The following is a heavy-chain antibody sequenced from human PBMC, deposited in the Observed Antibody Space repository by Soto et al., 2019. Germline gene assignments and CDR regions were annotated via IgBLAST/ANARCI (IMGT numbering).Heavy chain of an antibody. Sequence: SETLSLTCSVSGDSISTVDYFWAWIRQPPGQTLEYIGYIYKSATTYYNPSFESRVAISLDTSKSQFSLTVTSVTAGDTAVYFCARGRYCLTGRCFPNWFDAWGRGTLVTVSS. J-gene: IGHJ5*02. V-gene: IGHV4-30-4*01. CDR2: IYKSATT. D-gene: IGHD2-15*01. CDR1: GDSISTVDYF. CDR3: ARGRYCLTGRCFPNWFDA.